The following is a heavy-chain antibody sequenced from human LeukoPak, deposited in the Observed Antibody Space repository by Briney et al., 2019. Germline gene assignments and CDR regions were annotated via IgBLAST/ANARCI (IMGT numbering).Heavy chain of an antibody. CDR2: IYNTDST. J-gene: IGHJ4*02. D-gene: IGHD3-3*01. V-gene: IGHV3-53*01. CDR1: AFTFGDYT. CDR3: ARGDHYDESGYPGACSF. Sequence: GGSLRLSCTASAFTFGDYTMSWVRQAPGKGLEWVSLIYNTDSTYYADSVKGRFTISRDNSKNTLYLEMNSLRAEDTAVYYCARGDHYDESGYPGACSFRGQGILVTVSS.